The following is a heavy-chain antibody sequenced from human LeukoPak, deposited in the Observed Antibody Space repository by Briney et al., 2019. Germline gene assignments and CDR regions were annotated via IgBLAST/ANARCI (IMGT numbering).Heavy chain of an antibody. Sequence: GGSLRLSCAASGFTFSSYTMNWVRQAPGKGLEWVSAISGSGSSTYYADSVKGRFTISRDNSKSTLYLQMNSLRAEDTAVYFCARGANDGYSAYPYWGQGALVTVSS. D-gene: IGHD5-12*01. CDR2: ISGSGSST. CDR1: GFTFSSYT. V-gene: IGHV3-23*01. J-gene: IGHJ4*02. CDR3: ARGANDGYSAYPY.